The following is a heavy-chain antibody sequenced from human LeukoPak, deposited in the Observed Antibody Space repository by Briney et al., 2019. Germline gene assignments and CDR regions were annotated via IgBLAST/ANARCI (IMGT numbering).Heavy chain of an antibody. Sequence: APVKVSCKASGYTFTSYGISWVRQAPGQGLEWMGWISAYNGNTNYAQKLQGRVTMTTDTSTSTAYTELRSLRSDDTAVYYCARRSNYYDSSGYYRWFDPWGQGTLVTVSS. CDR2: ISAYNGNT. CDR3: ARRSNYYDSSGYYRWFDP. CDR1: GYTFTSYG. D-gene: IGHD3-22*01. V-gene: IGHV1-18*01. J-gene: IGHJ5*02.